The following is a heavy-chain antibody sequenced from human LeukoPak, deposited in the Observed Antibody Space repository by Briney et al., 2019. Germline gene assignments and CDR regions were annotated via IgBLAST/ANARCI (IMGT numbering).Heavy chain of an antibody. CDR1: GFTFDNYG. CDR3: VRKFSYSSSAYNPHYFDS. D-gene: IGHD6-6*01. CDR2: INWNGGST. J-gene: IGHJ4*02. V-gene: IGHV3-20*04. Sequence: GGSLRLSCAASGFTFDNYGMTWVRQVPGRGLEWVSGINWNGGSTGYADSVRGRFTISRDNDKNSLFLQMNSLRAEDTASYYCVRKFSYSSSAYNPHYFDSWGQGILVTVSS.